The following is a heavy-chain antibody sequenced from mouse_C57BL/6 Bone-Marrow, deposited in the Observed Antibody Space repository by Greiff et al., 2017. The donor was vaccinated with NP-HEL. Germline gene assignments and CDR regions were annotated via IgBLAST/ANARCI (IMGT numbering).Heavy chain of an antibody. D-gene: IGHD2-5*01. CDR1: GYTFTDYY. J-gene: IGHJ1*03. CDR2: INPYNGGT. V-gene: IGHV1-19*01. CDR3: ARGNSNYRYFDV. Sequence: EVQLQQSGPVLVKPGASVKMSCKASGYTFTDYYMNWVKQSHGKSLEWIGVINPYNGGTSYNQKFKGKATLTVDKSSRTAYMELNSLTSEDSAVYYCARGNSNYRYFDVWGTGTTVTVSS.